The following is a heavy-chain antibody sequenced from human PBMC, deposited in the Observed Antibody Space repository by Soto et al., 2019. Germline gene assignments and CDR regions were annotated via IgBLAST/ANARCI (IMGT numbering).Heavy chain of an antibody. J-gene: IGHJ6*02. CDR1: GGSISSGGYS. V-gene: IGHV4-30-2*01. Sequence: SETLSLTCAVSGGSISSGGYSWSWIRQPPGKGLEWTGYIYHSGSTYYNPSLKSRVTISVDRSKNQFSLKLSSVTAADTAVYYCARAGHDYGDYGTGSFSVFNYYGMDVWGQGTTVTVSS. CDR3: ARAGHDYGDYGTGSFSVFNYYGMDV. CDR2: IYHSGST. D-gene: IGHD4-17*01.